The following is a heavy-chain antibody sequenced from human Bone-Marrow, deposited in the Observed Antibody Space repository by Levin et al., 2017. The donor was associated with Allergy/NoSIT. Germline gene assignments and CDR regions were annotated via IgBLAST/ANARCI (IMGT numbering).Heavy chain of an antibody. J-gene: IGHJ6*03. CDR2: IYYNGNT. CDR3: ARERGLTVAGRFYYHMDV. V-gene: IGHV4-59*11. D-gene: IGHD6-19*01. CDR1: GDSIGSHY. Sequence: MTGGSLRLSCTVSGDSIGSHYWTWIRQPPGKALEWIGYIYYNGNTHYNPSLKSRLFMSVDMSKNQFSLKLTSVTAADTAVYFCARERGLTVAGRFYYHMDVWGKGATVTVSS.